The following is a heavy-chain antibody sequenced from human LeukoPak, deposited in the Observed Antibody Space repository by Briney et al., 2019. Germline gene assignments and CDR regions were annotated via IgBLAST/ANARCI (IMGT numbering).Heavy chain of an antibody. J-gene: IGHJ4*02. CDR1: GFTFSSYS. CDR3: ARGSMGSGWYVPKDY. D-gene: IGHD6-19*01. Sequence: GGSLRLSCAASGFTFSSYSMNWVRQAPGKGLEWVSSISSSSSYIYYADSVKGRFTISRDNAKNSLYLQMNSLRAEDTAVYYCARGSMGSGWYVPKDYWGQGTLVTVSS. V-gene: IGHV3-21*01. CDR2: ISSSSSYI.